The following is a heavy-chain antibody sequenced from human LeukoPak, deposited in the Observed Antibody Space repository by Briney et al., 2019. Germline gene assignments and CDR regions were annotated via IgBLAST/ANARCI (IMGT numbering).Heavy chain of an antibody. J-gene: IGHJ4*02. Sequence: SETLSLTCAVYGGSFSGYYWSWIRQPPGKGLEWIGEINHSGSTNYNPSLKSRVTISVDTSKNQFSLKLSSVTAADTAVHYCARGTDYYDSSGPEPLFDYWGQGTLVTVSS. D-gene: IGHD3-22*01. CDR2: INHSGST. CDR3: ARGTDYYDSSGPEPLFDY. V-gene: IGHV4-34*01. CDR1: GGSFSGYY.